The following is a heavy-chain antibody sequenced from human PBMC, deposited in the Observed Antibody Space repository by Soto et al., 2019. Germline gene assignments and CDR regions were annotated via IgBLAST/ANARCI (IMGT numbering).Heavy chain of an antibody. D-gene: IGHD2-15*01. CDR1: GFTFSSHT. V-gene: IGHV3-21*01. J-gene: IGHJ4*02. CDR2: ISSSSTYI. CDR3: ARVFGYCSGGACSSPDS. Sequence: PEGSLRLSCAASGFTFSSHTMNWVRQAPGKGLEWVSSISSSSTYIYYADSVKGRFTISRDNAKNSLYLQMNSLRAEDTAVYYCARVFGYCSGGACSSPDSWGQETLVTLSS.